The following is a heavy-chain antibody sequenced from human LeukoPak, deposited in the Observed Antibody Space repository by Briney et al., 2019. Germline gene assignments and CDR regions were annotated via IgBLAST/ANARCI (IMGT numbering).Heavy chain of an antibody. J-gene: IGHJ6*03. Sequence: ASVKVSCKASGYTFTSSGISWVRQAPGQGLEWMGWTYAYNDNTNYAQKLQGRVSMTTDTSTSTAYMELRSLTSDDTAVYYCARVVIDYYSYYYMDVWGKGTTVTVSS. CDR2: TYAYNDNT. D-gene: IGHD2-21*01. CDR3: ARVVIDYYSYYYMDV. CDR1: GYTFTSSG. V-gene: IGHV1-18*01.